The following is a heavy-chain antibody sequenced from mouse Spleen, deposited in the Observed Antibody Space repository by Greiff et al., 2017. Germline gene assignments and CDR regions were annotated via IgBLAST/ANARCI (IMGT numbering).Heavy chain of an antibody. CDR3: TRRGGYYGLYYFDY. CDR1: GYTFTDYE. Sequence: VQLQQSGAELVRPGASVTLSCKASGYTFTDYEMHWVKQTPVHGLEWIGAIDPETGGTAYNQKFKGKAILTADKSSSTAYMELRSLTSEDSAVYYCTRRGGYYGLYYFDYWGQGTTLTVSS. D-gene: IGHD1-1*01. CDR2: IDPETGGT. V-gene: IGHV1-15*01. J-gene: IGHJ2*01.